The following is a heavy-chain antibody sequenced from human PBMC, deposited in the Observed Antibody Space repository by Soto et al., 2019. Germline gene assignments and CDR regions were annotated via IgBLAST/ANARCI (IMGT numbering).Heavy chain of an antibody. CDR1: GGSISSYY. Sequence: QVQLQESGPGLVKPSETLSLTCTVSGGSISSYYWSWILQPPGKGLEWIGYIYYSGSTNYNPSLKSRVTISVDTSKNQFSLKLSSVTAADTAVYYCARGWRQLVPNWFDPWGQGTLVTVSS. V-gene: IGHV4-59*01. CDR3: ARGWRQLVPNWFDP. J-gene: IGHJ5*02. CDR2: IYYSGST. D-gene: IGHD6-6*01.